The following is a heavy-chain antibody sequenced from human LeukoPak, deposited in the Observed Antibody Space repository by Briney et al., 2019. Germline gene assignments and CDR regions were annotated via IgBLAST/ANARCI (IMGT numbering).Heavy chain of an antibody. V-gene: IGHV3-30*02. D-gene: IGHD6-13*01. CDR1: GFTFSSYG. CDR3: AKDGQLVLAHMDV. CDR2: IRYDGSNK. J-gene: IGHJ6*03. Sequence: PGGSLRLSCAASGFTFSSYGMHWVRQAPGKGLEWVAFIRYDGSNKYYADSVKGRFTISRDNSKNTLYLQMNSLRAEDTAVYYCAKDGQLVLAHMDVWGKGTTVTVSS.